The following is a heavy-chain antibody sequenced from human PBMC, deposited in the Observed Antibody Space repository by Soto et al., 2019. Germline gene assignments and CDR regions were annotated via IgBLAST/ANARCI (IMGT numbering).Heavy chain of an antibody. CDR1: CGAFSGYY. V-gene: IGHV4-34*01. D-gene: IGHD6-19*01. CDR2: INHSGST. J-gene: IGHJ4*02. CDR3: ARIAVAGSLYY. Sequence: SETLSLTFAVYCGAFSGYYWSWIRQPPGKGLEWIGEINHSGSTNYNPSLKSRVTISVDTSKNQFSLKLSSVTAADTAVYYCARIAVAGSLYYWGQGTLVTVSS.